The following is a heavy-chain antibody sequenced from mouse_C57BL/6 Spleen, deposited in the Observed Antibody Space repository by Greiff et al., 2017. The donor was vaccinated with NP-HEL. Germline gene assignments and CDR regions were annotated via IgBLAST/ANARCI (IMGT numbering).Heavy chain of an antibody. CDR3: ARRGTMITHYFDC. D-gene: IGHD2-4*01. V-gene: IGHV1-59*01. Sequence: QVQLQQPGAELVRPGTSVKLSCKASGYTFTSYWMHWVKQRPGQGLEWIGVIDPSDSYTNYNQKFKGKATLTVDTSSSTAYMQLSSLTSEDSAVYYCARRGTMITHYFDCWGQGTTLTVSS. J-gene: IGHJ2*01. CDR1: GYTFTSYW. CDR2: IDPSDSYT.